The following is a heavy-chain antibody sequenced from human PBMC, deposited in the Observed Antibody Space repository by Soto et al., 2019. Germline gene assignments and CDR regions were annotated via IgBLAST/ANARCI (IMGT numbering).Heavy chain of an antibody. CDR2: IYWDDDK. D-gene: IGHD3-10*01. CDR3: AHRLFRGVYYYMDV. J-gene: IGHJ6*03. Sequence: QITLKETRPTLVKPTQTLTLTCTFSGFSLSTSGVGVGWIRQPPGKALEWLALIYWDDDKRYSPSLKSRLTITKDTSKNQVVLTMTNMDPVDIATYYCAHRLFRGVYYYMDVWGKGTTVTVSS. V-gene: IGHV2-5*02. CDR1: GFSLSTSGVG.